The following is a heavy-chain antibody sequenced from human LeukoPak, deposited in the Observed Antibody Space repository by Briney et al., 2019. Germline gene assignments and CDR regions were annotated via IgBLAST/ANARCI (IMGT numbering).Heavy chain of an antibody. CDR1: GFTFSSYS. CDR3: ARDKVWAYYFDY. D-gene: IGHD1-14*01. J-gene: IGHJ4*02. CDR2: ISSSSSYI. Sequence: GGSLRLSCAASGFTFSSYSVNWVRQATGKGLEWVSSISSSSSYIYYADSVKGRFTISRDNAKNSLYLQMNSLRAEDTAVYYCARDKVWAYYFDYWGQGTLVTVSS. V-gene: IGHV3-21*01.